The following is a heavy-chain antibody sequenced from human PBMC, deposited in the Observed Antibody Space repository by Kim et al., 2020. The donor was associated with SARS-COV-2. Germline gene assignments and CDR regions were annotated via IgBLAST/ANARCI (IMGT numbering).Heavy chain of an antibody. D-gene: IGHD2-2*02. Sequence: GGSLRLSCAASGFTFSSYGMHWVRQAPGKVLEWVAVISYDGSNKYYADSVKGRFTISRDNSKNTLYLQMNNLRTEDTAVYYCAKDPESAIVYYYYMDVWGKGTTVTVSS. J-gene: IGHJ6*03. CDR1: GFTFSSYG. CDR3: AKDPESAIVYYYYMDV. CDR2: ISYDGSNK. V-gene: IGHV3-30*18.